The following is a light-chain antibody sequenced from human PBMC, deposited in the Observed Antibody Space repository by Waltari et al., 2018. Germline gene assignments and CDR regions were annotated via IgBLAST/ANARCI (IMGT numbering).Light chain of an antibody. CDR3: QQYGRSWNT. J-gene: IGKJ2*01. Sequence: EIVFTQSPGTLSLSPGERAPLPCRPSQSVSGNNFAGYQQKPAQAPRLLIHGASSRATGIPDRFSGSGSGTDFTLTISRLEPEDFAVYYCQQYGRSWNTFGQGTKLEIK. CDR2: GAS. V-gene: IGKV3-20*01. CDR1: QSVSGNN.